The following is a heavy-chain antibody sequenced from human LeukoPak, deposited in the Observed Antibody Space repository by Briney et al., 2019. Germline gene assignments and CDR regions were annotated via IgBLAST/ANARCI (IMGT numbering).Heavy chain of an antibody. CDR3: ARGHYDLGP. J-gene: IGHJ5*02. CDR1: GDSITSHY. Sequence: SETLSLTCSVSGDSITSHYWSWIRQPPGKGLEWIAYIYYNEAPNYNPSLNGRATVSLDMSKNQFSLRLSSVTAADTAVYYCARGHYDLGPWGRGILVTVSS. V-gene: IGHV4-59*08. CDR2: IYYNEAP. D-gene: IGHD3-16*01.